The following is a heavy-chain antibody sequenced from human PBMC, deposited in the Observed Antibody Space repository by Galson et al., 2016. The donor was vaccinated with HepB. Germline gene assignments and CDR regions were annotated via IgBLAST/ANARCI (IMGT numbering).Heavy chain of an antibody. V-gene: IGHV3-30-3*01. CDR2: ISYDGSSK. CDR1: GFNFRSYA. Sequence: SLRLSCAASGFNFRSYAMHWVRQAPGKGLEWVAVISYDGSSKYYEDSVKGRFTISRDNSKSTLYVQMNSLRAEDTAVYYCARPRHYDFWSGYSDWGQGALVTVSS. D-gene: IGHD3-3*01. CDR3: ARPRHYDFWSGYSD. J-gene: IGHJ4*02.